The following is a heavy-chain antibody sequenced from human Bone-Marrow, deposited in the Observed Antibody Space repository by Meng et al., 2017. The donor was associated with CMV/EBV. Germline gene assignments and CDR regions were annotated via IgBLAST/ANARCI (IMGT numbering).Heavy chain of an antibody. V-gene: IGHV1-18*01. Sequence: TVTSYGNSWVRQAPGQGLEWMGWISAYNGNTNYAQKLQGRVTMTTDTSTSTAYMELRSLRSDDTAVYYCAREWYDFWSGQTPTNWFDPWGQGTLVTVSS. D-gene: IGHD3-3*01. CDR2: ISAYNGNT. CDR3: AREWYDFWSGQTPTNWFDP. CDR1: TVTSYG. J-gene: IGHJ5*02.